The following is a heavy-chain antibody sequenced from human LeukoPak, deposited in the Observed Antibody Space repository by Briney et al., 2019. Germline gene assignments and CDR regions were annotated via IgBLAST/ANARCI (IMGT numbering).Heavy chain of an antibody. CDR2: IIPIFGTA. Sequence: GASVKVSCKASGGTFSGYAISWVRQAPGQGLEWMGGIIPIFGTANYAQKFQGRVTTTTDESTSTAYMELSSLRSEDTAVYYCARSSGPAAINYYCYMDVWGKGTTVTVSS. CDR1: GGTFSGYA. D-gene: IGHD2-2*02. V-gene: IGHV1-69*05. CDR3: ARSSGPAAINYYCYMDV. J-gene: IGHJ6*03.